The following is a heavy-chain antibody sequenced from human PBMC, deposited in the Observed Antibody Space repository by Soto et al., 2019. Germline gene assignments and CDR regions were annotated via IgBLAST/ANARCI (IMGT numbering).Heavy chain of an antibody. CDR2: ISYDGSNK. D-gene: IGHD6-6*01. Sequence: QVQLVESGGGVVQPGRSLRLSCAASGFTFSSYAMHWVRQAPGKGLEWVAVISYDGSNKYYADSVKGRFTISRDNSKNTLYLQMNSLRAEDTAVYYCASGTYSSSSFDYWGQGTLVTVSS. J-gene: IGHJ4*02. CDR3: ASGTYSSSSFDY. CDR1: GFTFSSYA. V-gene: IGHV3-30-3*01.